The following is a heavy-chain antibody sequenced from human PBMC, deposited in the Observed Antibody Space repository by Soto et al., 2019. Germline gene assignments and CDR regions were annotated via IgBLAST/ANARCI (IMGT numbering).Heavy chain of an antibody. CDR2: INPNSGGT. Sequence: GASVKVSCRASGYTFTGYYMHWVRQAPGQGLEWMGWINPNSGGTNYAQKFQGWVTMTRDTSISTAYMELSRLRSDDTAVYYCARGPLVYDFWSGQYGMDVWGQGTTVTAP. V-gene: IGHV1-2*04. CDR3: ARGPLVYDFWSGQYGMDV. D-gene: IGHD3-3*01. J-gene: IGHJ6*02. CDR1: GYTFTGYY.